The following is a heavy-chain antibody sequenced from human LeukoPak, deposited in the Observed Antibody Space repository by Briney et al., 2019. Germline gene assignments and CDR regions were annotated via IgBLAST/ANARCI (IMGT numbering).Heavy chain of an antibody. Sequence: GSLRLSCAASGFTFSSYSMNWVRQAPGKGLEWVSSISSSSSYIYYADSVKGRFTISRDNAKNSLYLQMNSLRAEDTAVYYCAREPFTMVRGILSYWGQGTLVTVSS. CDR2: ISSSSSYI. D-gene: IGHD3-10*01. CDR1: GFTFSSYS. CDR3: AREPFTMVRGILSY. V-gene: IGHV3-21*01. J-gene: IGHJ4*02.